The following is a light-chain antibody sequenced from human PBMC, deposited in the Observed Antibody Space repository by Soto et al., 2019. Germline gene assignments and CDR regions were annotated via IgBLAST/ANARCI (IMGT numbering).Light chain of an antibody. J-gene: IGLJ7*01. V-gene: IGLV1-44*01. Sequence: QSVLTQPPSASGTPGQRVTISCSGSSSNIGSNTVNWYQQLPGTAPKLLIYSSNRRPSGVPDRFSGSKSGTSASLAISGLQSEEEADYYCAVWDDSLNGAVFGGGTQLTVL. CDR1: SSNIGSNT. CDR3: AVWDDSLNGAV. CDR2: SSN.